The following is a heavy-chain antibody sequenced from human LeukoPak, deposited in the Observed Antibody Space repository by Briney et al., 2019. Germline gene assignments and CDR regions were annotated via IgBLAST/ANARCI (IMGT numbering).Heavy chain of an antibody. Sequence: GGSLRLSCAASGFTFSSYGMHWVRQAPGKGLEWVAVISYDGSNKYYADSVKGRFTISRDNSKNTLYVQMNSLRAEDTAVYYCARATTSPGTSYGLDYWGQGILVTVSS. D-gene: IGHD4-17*01. CDR2: ISYDGSNK. CDR3: ARATTSPGTSYGLDY. V-gene: IGHV3-30*03. J-gene: IGHJ4*02. CDR1: GFTFSSYG.